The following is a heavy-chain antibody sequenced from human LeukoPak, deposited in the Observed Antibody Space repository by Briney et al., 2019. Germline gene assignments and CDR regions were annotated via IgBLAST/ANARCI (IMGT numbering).Heavy chain of an antibody. CDR1: GGCISSGGYY. Sequence: PSETQSFNCTVSGGCISSGGYYWSWIRQHPGKGLEWIGYIYYSGGSYYYPSLKGRVTISVDTSKNQFSLKLTSVTAADTAVYYCARGEMATTYYFDYWGQGTLVTVSS. D-gene: IGHD5-24*01. CDR3: ARGEMATTYYFDY. J-gene: IGHJ4*02. V-gene: IGHV4-31*03. CDR2: IYYSGGS.